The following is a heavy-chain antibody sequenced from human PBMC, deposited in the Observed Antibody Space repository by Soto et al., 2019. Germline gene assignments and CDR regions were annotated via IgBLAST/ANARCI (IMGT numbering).Heavy chain of an antibody. V-gene: IGHV3-73*01. J-gene: IGHJ4*02. CDR1: GFPFSGSA. CDR2: IRSKANSYAT. CDR3: WVGATDY. Sequence: EVQLVESGGGLVQPGGSLKLSCAASGFPFSGSAMHWVRQASGKGLEWVGRIRSKANSYATAYAASGKGRFTISRDDSKNTAYMQMNSLKTEDTAVYYCWVGATDYRGQGTLVTVSS. D-gene: IGHD1-26*01.